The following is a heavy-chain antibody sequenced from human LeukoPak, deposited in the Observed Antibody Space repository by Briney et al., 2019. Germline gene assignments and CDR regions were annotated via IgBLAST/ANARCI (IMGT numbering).Heavy chain of an antibody. D-gene: IGHD2-15*01. CDR1: GGSISSSNW. CDR2: IYHSGST. J-gene: IGHJ6*03. CDR3: ARDSQPSSGGTQGRYYMDV. V-gene: IGHV4-4*02. Sequence: PSGTLSLTCAVSGGSISSSNWWSWVRQPPGKGLEWIGEIYHSGSTNCNPSLKSRVTISVDKSKNQFSLKLSSVTAADTAVYYCARDSQPSSGGTQGRYYMDVWGKGTTVTVSS.